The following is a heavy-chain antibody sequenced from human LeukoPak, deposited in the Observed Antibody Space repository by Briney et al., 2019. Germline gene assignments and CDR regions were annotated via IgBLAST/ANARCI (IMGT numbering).Heavy chain of an antibody. J-gene: IGHJ4*02. V-gene: IGHV4-59*08. CDR1: GGSISSYY. CDR3: ARIQLWTHYFDY. CDR2: IYYSGST. Sequence: KPSETLSLTCTVSGGSISSYYWSWIRQPPGKGLEWIGYIYYSGSTNYNPSLKSRVTISVDTSKNQFSLKLSSVTAADTAVYYCARIQLWTHYFDYWGQGTLVTVSS. D-gene: IGHD5-18*01.